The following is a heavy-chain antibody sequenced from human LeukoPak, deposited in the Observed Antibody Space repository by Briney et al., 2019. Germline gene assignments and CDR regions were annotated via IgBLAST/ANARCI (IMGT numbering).Heavy chain of an antibody. D-gene: IGHD6-25*01. J-gene: IGHJ6*04. CDR1: GFTFNVSA. Sequence: GGSLKLSCAASGFTFNVSAIHWVRQASGKGLEWVGRIKTKADNYATAYDASVKGRFTISRDDSKNTAYLQMNSLKIEDTAVYYCTHPAYYYGLDVWGKGTTVTVSS. CDR3: THPAYYYGLDV. CDR2: IKTKADNYAT. V-gene: IGHV3-73*01.